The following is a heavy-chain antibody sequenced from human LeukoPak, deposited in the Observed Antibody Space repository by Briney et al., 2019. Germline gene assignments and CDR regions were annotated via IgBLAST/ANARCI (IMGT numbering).Heavy chain of an antibody. CDR1: GYTFTIYY. CDR3: ARSITMVRGAHGTHFDY. V-gene: IGHV1-46*01. D-gene: IGHD3-10*01. Sequence: ASVKVSCKASGYTFTIYYMHWVRQAPGQGLERMGLINPSGGSTSYAQKFQGRVTITRDTSTSTVYMELSSLRSEDTAVYYCARSITMVRGAHGTHFDYWGQGTLVTVSS. CDR2: INPSGGST. J-gene: IGHJ4*02.